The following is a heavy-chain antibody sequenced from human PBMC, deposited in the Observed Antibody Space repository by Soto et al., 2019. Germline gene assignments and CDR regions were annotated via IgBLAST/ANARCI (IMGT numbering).Heavy chain of an antibody. CDR2: INPNSGGT. CDR1: GYTFTGYY. D-gene: IGHD3-22*01. Sequence: GASVKVSCKASGYTFTGYYMHWVRQAPGQGLEWMGWINPNSGGTNYAQKFQGRVTMTRDTSISTAYMELSRLRSDDTAVYYRATAVYYDSSGYYSDYWGQGTLVTVSS. J-gene: IGHJ4*02. V-gene: IGHV1-2*02. CDR3: ATAVYYDSSGYYSDY.